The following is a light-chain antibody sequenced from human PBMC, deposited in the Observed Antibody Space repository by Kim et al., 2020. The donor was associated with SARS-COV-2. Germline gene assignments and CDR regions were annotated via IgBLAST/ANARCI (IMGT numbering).Light chain of an antibody. Sequence: SYELTQPPSVSVAPGKTAIITCGGNDIGRTSVHWYQEKPGQAPVMVIYYNTDRPSGIPERVSGSNSVNTATLTINKVEAGDEAHYYCQVWDLSSDHVVFG. CDR2: YNT. J-gene: IGLJ2*01. V-gene: IGLV3-21*04. CDR3: QVWDLSSDHVV. CDR1: DIGRTS.